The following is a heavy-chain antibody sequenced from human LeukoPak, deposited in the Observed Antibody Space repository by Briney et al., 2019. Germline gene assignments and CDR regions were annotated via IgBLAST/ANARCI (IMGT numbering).Heavy chain of an antibody. CDR2: INPNSGGT. Sequence: ASVKVSCKASGYTFTGYYMHWVRQAPGQGLEWMGWINPNSGGTNYAQKFQGRVTMTRDTSISTAYMELSRLRSDDTAVYYCAREAPRYSSSWSYFDYWGQGTLVTVSS. CDR3: AREAPRYSSSWSYFDY. CDR1: GYTFTGYY. J-gene: IGHJ4*02. V-gene: IGHV1-2*02. D-gene: IGHD6-13*01.